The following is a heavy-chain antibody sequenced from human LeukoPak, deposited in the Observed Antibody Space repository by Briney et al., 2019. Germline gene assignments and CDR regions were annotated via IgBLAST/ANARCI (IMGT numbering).Heavy chain of an antibody. CDR3: ARRGDGYNFHD. Sequence: GGSVTVSCTPSGYTFTFYHVHWVRQAPGHRLEWMAWINPNSGGTNYAQKLQGRVTMTRDTSISTVYMELSRLTSDDTAVYYCARRGDGYNFHDWGQGTLVTVSS. CDR2: INPNSGGT. CDR1: GYTFTFYH. J-gene: IGHJ4*02. V-gene: IGHV1-2*02. D-gene: IGHD5-24*01.